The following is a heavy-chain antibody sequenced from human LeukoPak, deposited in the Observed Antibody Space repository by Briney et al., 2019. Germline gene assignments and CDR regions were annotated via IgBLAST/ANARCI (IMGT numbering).Heavy chain of an antibody. CDR2: IIPIFGTA. CDR1: GGTFSSYA. J-gene: IGHJ4*02. V-gene: IGHV1-69*05. D-gene: IGHD3-10*01. Sequence: ASVKVSCKASGGTFSSYAISWVRQAPGQGLEWMGGIIPIFGTANYAQKFQGRVTITTDESTSTAYMELSSLRSEDTAVYYCATTYYYGPGSAGDLGFDYWGQGTLVTVSS. CDR3: ATTYYYGPGSAGDLGFDY.